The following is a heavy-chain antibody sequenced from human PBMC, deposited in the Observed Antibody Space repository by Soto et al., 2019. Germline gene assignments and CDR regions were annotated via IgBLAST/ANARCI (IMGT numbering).Heavy chain of an antibody. J-gene: IGHJ3*02. CDR2: IYYSGSA. V-gene: IGHV4-28*03. D-gene: IGHD2-2*01. CDR3: ARGDYAKAFDI. CDR1: GYSISSSNW. Sequence: QVQLQESGPGLVKPSDTLSLICAVSGYSISSSNWWGWIRQPPGKGLEWIGNIYYSGSAYYNPSLKGRFTMSVDTSKNQFSLKLTSVTAVDTAVYYCARGDYAKAFDIWGQGTTVTVSS.